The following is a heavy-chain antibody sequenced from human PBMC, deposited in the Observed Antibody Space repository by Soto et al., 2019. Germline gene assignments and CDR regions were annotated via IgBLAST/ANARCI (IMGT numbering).Heavy chain of an antibody. D-gene: IGHD4-4*01. CDR2: ISGSGGST. CDR1: GFTFSSYA. J-gene: IGHJ6*02. CDR3: AKLHVTPSLSYYYYGMDV. Sequence: EVQLLESGGGLVQPGGSLRLSCTASGFTFSSYAMSWVRQAPGKGLEWVSAISGSGGSTYYADSVKGRFTISRDNSKTTLYLQRNSLRAEDTAVYYCAKLHVTPSLSYYYYGMDVWGQGTTVTVSS. V-gene: IGHV3-23*01.